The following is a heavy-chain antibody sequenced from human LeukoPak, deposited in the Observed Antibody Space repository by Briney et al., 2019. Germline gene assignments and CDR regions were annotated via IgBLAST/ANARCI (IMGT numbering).Heavy chain of an antibody. Sequence: SETLSLTCAVSGGSISSGGYSWSWIRQPPGKGLEWIGYIYHSGSTYYNPSLKSRVTISVDRSKNQFSLKLSSVTAADTAVYYCARAAVVVTAIDYWGQGTLVTVSS. D-gene: IGHD2-21*02. CDR1: GGSISSGGYS. CDR3: ARAAVVVTAIDY. J-gene: IGHJ4*02. CDR2: IYHSGST. V-gene: IGHV4-30-2*01.